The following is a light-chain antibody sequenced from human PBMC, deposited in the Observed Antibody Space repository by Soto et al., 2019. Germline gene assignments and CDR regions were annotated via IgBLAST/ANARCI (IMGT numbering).Light chain of an antibody. J-gene: IGKJ4*01. CDR2: DAS. V-gene: IGKV3-11*01. CDR3: QPRSNWPLT. CDR1: QSVSSL. Sequence: EIVLTQSPATLSLSPGERATLSCRASQSVSSLLAWYQQKPGQAPRLLIYDASSRATGIPTRFSGSGSGTDFTPTISSLEPEDFAVYYCQPRSNWPLTFGGGTKVEIK.